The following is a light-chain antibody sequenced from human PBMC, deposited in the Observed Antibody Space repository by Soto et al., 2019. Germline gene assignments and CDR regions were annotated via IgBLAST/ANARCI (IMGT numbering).Light chain of an antibody. CDR3: QQLNSFPIP. CDR2: GAS. Sequence: DIQLTQSPSSLSASVGDRVTISCRASQGIANFLAWYQQQPGKAPKLLIYGASTLQSGVPSRFSGSGSGTDFTLTISRLQPEDFATYYCQQLNSFPIPFGPGTKVDIK. CDR1: QGIANF. V-gene: IGKV1-9*01. J-gene: IGKJ3*01.